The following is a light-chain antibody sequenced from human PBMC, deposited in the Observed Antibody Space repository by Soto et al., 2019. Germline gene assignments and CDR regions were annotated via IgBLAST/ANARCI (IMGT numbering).Light chain of an antibody. V-gene: IGLV2-14*01. CDR3: SSYKSSSTRYV. CDR1: SSDVGGYNY. J-gene: IGLJ1*01. CDR2: EVS. Sequence: QSVLTQPASVSGSPGQSITISCTGTSSDVGGYNYVSWYQQHPGKAPKLMIYEVSNRPSGVSNRFSGSKSGNTASLTISGLQAEDEADHYCSSYKSSSTRYVFGTGTKVTVL.